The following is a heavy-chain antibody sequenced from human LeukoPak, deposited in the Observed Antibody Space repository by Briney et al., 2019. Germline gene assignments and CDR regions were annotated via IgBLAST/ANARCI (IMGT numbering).Heavy chain of an antibody. V-gene: IGHV4-61*02. CDR3: TRGSITVDH. D-gene: IGHD6-19*01. CDR1: GRSISSCSSY. Sequence: SETLSLTCTVSGRSISSCSSYWSWIRQPAGKGLEWIGRMYTSGITNYNPSLKSRVTISVDTSKNQFSLKMTSVTAADTAVYYCTRGSITVDHWGQGTLVTVSS. CDR2: MYTSGIT. J-gene: IGHJ4*02.